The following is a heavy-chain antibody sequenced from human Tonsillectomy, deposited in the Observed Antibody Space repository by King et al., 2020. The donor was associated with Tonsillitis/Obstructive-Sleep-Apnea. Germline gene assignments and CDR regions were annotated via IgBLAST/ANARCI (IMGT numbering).Heavy chain of an antibody. D-gene: IGHD6-19*01. Sequence: VQLVESGGGLVQPGRSLRLSCAASGFTFDDYAMYWVRQAPGKGLEWVSGISWNSGSLGYADSVKGRFTVSRDNAKNSLYLQMNSLRAEDTALYYCAKDSDPNSSGWYLDAFDMWGQGTMVTVSS. V-gene: IGHV3-9*01. CDR2: ISWNSGSL. J-gene: IGHJ3*02. CDR1: GFTFDDYA. CDR3: AKDSDPNSSGWYLDAFDM.